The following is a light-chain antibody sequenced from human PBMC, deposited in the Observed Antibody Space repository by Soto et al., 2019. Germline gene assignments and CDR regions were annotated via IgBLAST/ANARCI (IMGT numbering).Light chain of an antibody. J-gene: IGKJ3*01. CDR1: ETINNY. CDR3: LQKYVSPFT. Sequence: IRMTQSPSSLSVSVGDGVTITCRASETINNYLNWYQQKPGRAPKLLIYATSNLQSGVPSRFSGSGSGTDFTLTISSLQPEDFATYYCLQKYVSPFTFGPGTKVDIK. CDR2: ATS. V-gene: IGKV1-6*01.